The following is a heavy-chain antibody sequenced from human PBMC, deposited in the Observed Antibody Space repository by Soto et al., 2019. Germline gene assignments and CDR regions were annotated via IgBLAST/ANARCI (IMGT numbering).Heavy chain of an antibody. J-gene: IGHJ4*02. D-gene: IGHD2-15*01. CDR2: IYSGGST. CDR1: GFTVSSNY. Sequence: GGSLRLSCAASGFTVSSNYMSWVRQAPGKGLEWVSVIYSGGSTYYADSVKGRFTISRDNSKNTLYLQMNSLRAEDTAVYYCARGSPYCSGGSCYYFDYWGQGTLVTVSS. CDR3: ARGSPYCSGGSCYYFDY. V-gene: IGHV3-66*01.